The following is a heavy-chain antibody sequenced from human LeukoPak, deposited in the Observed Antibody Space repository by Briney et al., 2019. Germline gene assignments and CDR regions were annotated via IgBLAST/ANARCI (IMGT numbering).Heavy chain of an antibody. J-gene: IGHJ6*03. CDR1: GGSISSGDYY. D-gene: IGHD2-2*01. CDR3: ASSIVVVPAAMDYYYMDV. V-gene: IGHV4-30-4*08. Sequence: SQTLSLTCTVSGGSISSGDYYWRWIRQPPGKGLEWIGYIYYSGSTYYNPSLKSRVTIPVDTSKNQFSLKLSSVTAADTAVYYCASSIVVVPAAMDYYYMDVWGKGTTVTVSS. CDR2: IYYSGST.